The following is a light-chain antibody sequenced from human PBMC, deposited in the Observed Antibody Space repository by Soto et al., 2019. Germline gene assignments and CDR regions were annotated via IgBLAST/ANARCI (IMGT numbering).Light chain of an antibody. CDR3: QQYENFPIT. CDR1: HDIRKY. Sequence: MPLTPSSSSLFASVGDRVSSTCKASHDIRKYLNWYQQKPGKAPKLLIYDASNMETGVPSRFTGSGSGTDFTFTISSLQPEDIATYYCQQYENFPITFGQGTRLEI. V-gene: IGKV1-33*01. J-gene: IGKJ5*01. CDR2: DAS.